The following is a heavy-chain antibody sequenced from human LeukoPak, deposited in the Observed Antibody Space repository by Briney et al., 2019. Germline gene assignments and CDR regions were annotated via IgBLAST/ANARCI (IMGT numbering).Heavy chain of an antibody. Sequence: GRSLRLSCAASGFTFDDYAMHWVRQAPGKGLEWVSGISWNSGSIGYADSVKGRFTISRDNAKNSLYLQMNSLRAEDTAVYYCVREEYSTSSSDYWGQGTLVTVSS. V-gene: IGHV3-9*01. CDR1: GFTFDDYA. D-gene: IGHD6-6*01. J-gene: IGHJ4*02. CDR3: VREEYSTSSSDY. CDR2: ISWNSGSI.